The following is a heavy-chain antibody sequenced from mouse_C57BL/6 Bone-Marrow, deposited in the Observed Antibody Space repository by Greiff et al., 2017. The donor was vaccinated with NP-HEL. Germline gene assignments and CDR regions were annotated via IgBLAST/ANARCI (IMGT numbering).Heavy chain of an antibody. J-gene: IGHJ3*01. CDR3: ARRNDYDEAWFAY. D-gene: IGHD2-4*01. V-gene: IGHV5-6*02. CDR1: GFTFSSYG. Sequence: EVKLVESGGDLVKPGGSLKLSCAASGFTFSSYGMSWVRQTPDKRLEWGATISSGGSYTYYPDSVKGRFTISRDNAKNTLYLQMSSLKSEDTAMYYCARRNDYDEAWFAYWGQGTLVTVSA. CDR2: ISSGGSYT.